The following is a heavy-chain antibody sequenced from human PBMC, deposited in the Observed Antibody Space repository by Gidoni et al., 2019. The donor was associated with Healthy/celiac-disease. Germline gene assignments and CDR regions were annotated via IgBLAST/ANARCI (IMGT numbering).Heavy chain of an antibody. CDR3: ARDLSHLVPDYYFDY. CDR2: ISSSSSTI. Sequence: EVQLVESGGGLVQPGGSLRLSCAASGFTFSSYSMTWVRQAPGKGLEGVSYISSSSSTIYYADSGKGRFTISRDNAKNSLYLQMNSLRDEDTAVYYCARDLSHLVPDYYFDYWGQGTLVTVSS. J-gene: IGHJ4*02. CDR1: GFTFSSYS. V-gene: IGHV3-48*02.